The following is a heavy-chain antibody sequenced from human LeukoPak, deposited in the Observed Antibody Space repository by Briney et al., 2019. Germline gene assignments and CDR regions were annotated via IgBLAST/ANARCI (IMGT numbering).Heavy chain of an antibody. CDR3: ARDVLDSGGYLNPSQY. V-gene: IGHV3-53*01. D-gene: IGHD2-15*01. Sequence: HPGGSLRLSCAASGFAVSNNYMSWVRQAPGKGLEWVSVIYSGGSTYYADSVKGRFSISRDTSRNTLYLQMNSLRVEDTAVYYCARDVLDSGGYLNPSQYWGQGTLVTVSS. CDR1: GFAVSNNY. CDR2: IYSGGST. J-gene: IGHJ4*02.